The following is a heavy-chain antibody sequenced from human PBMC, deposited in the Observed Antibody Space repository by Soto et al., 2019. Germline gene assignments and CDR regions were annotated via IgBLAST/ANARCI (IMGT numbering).Heavy chain of an antibody. CDR2: IYYSGST. CDR1: GGSISSGGYY. Sequence: QVQLQESGPGLVKPSQTLSLTCTVSGGSISSGGYYWSWIRQHPGKGLEWIGYIYYSGSTYYNPSLKSRVTISVDTSKNQFSLELSSVTAADTAVYSCARGVPRGSLDYWGQGTLVTVSS. CDR3: ARGVPRGSLDY. J-gene: IGHJ4*02. V-gene: IGHV4-31*03. D-gene: IGHD1-26*01.